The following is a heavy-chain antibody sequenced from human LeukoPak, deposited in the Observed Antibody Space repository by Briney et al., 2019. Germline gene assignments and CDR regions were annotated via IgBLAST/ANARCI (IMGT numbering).Heavy chain of an antibody. D-gene: IGHD3-3*01. Sequence: SQTLSLTCTVSGGSISSGDYYWSWIRQHPGKGLEWIGYIYYSGSTYYNPSLKSRVTISVDTSKNQFSLKLSSVTAADTAVYYCARVHYDFWSGYYSIDYWGQGTLVTVSS. J-gene: IGHJ4*02. V-gene: IGHV4-31*03. CDR3: ARVHYDFWSGYYSIDY. CDR2: IYYSGST. CDR1: GGSISSGDYY.